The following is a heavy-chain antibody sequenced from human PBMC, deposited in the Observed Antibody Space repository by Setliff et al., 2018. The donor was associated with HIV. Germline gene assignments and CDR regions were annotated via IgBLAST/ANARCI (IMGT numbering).Heavy chain of an antibody. CDR2: IRSKPHGETT. CDR1: GFAFGDYT. CDR3: ARSIEMATIGPGY. V-gene: IGHV3-49*04. D-gene: IGHD5-12*01. Sequence: GESLKISCLTSGFAFGDYTMNWVRQAPGKGLEWVGFIRSKPHGETTQYAASVRGRFTISRAASRSIAYLQMNTLKTDDTAVYFCARSIEMATIGPGYWGQGTLVTVSS. J-gene: IGHJ4*02.